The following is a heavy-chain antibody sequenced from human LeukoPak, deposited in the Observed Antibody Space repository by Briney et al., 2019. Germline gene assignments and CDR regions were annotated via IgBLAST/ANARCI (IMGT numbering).Heavy chain of an antibody. CDR3: ARTRIAAADY. Sequence: GGSLRLSCAASGFTVSSNYMSWVRQAPGKGLEWVSVIYSGGSTYYADSVTGRFTISRDNSKNTLYLQMNSLRAEDTAVYYCARTRIAAADYWGQGTLVTVSS. CDR1: GFTVSSNY. D-gene: IGHD6-13*01. V-gene: IGHV3-66*02. J-gene: IGHJ1*01. CDR2: IYSGGST.